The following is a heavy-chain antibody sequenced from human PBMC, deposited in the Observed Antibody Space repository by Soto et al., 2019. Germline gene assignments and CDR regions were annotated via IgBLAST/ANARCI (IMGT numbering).Heavy chain of an antibody. CDR3: ARDQSLQVFFYYYGMDV. Sequence: PVGSLRLSCAASRFTFSSYSMNWVRQAPGKGLEWVSSISSSSSYIYYADSVKGRFTISRDNAKNSLYLQMNSLRAEDTAVYYCARDQSLQVFFYYYGMDVWGQGTTVTVSS. J-gene: IGHJ6*02. CDR1: RFTFSSYS. CDR2: ISSSSSYI. V-gene: IGHV3-21*01.